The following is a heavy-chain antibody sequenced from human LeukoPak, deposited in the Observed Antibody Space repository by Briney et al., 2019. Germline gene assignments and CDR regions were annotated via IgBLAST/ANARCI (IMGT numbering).Heavy chain of an antibody. CDR1: GGTFSGYA. CDR2: IIPIFGTA. D-gene: IGHD3-10*01. V-gene: IGHV1-69*01. CDR3: ARDVALWFGELRLDI. Sequence: ASVKVSCKASGGTFSGYAISWVRQAPGQGLEWMGGIIPIFGTANYAQKFQGRVTITADESTSTAYMELGSLRSEDTAVYYCARDVALWFGELRLDIWGQGTMVTVSS. J-gene: IGHJ3*02.